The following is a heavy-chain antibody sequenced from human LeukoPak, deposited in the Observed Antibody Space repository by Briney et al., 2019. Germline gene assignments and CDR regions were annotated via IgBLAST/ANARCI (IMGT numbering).Heavy chain of an antibody. CDR1: GGSISSGGYY. CDR3: ARYYYDSSGYRRDYYYYGMDV. Sequence: PSQTLSLTCTVSGGSISSGGYYWSWLRQHPGKGLEWIGYIYYSGSTYYNPSLKSRVTISVDTSKNQFSLKLSSVTAADTAVYYCARYYYDSSGYRRDYYYYGMDVWGQGTTVTVSS. D-gene: IGHD3-22*01. CDR2: IYYSGST. J-gene: IGHJ6*02. V-gene: IGHV4-31*03.